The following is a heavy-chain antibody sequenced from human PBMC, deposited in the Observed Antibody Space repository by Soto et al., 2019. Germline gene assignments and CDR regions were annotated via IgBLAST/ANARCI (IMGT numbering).Heavy chain of an antibody. Sequence: GAPVKVSRKGSGYTLTSYAMHLVRPAPRQKLEWMGWINAGNGNTKYSQKFQGRVTITRDTSASTAYMELSSLRSEDTAVYYCARAPSSECSGGSCYLLYYYYYYMDVWGKGTTVTVSS. V-gene: IGHV1-3*01. CDR1: GYTLTSYA. D-gene: IGHD2-15*01. CDR3: ARAPSSECSGGSCYLLYYYYYYMDV. CDR2: INAGNGNT. J-gene: IGHJ6*03.